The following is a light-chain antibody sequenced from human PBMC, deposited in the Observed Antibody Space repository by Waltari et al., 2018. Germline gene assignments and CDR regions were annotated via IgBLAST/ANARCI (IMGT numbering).Light chain of an antibody. CDR1: QGIGNY. CDR3: QQYYTAPYT. J-gene: IGKJ2*01. Sequence: DIQLTQSPSFLSASVGDRVTITCRSSQGIGNYLAWYQQKAGKAPKLLIHTASTLQGGVPSRFSGSGSGTEFTLTISSLQPEDVAVYYCQQYYTAPYTFGQGAKLEIK. CDR2: TAS. V-gene: IGKV1-9*01.